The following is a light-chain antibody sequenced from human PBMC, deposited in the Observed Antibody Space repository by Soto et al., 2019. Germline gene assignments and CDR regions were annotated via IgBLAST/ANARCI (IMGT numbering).Light chain of an antibody. Sequence: ETVLTQSPGTLSLSPGERATLSCRASHTIRSNYLAWYRQTPGQAPRLLIYGASNRATGIEDRFSGSGSGTDFTLISSRLEPEDFALYYCQQYGRSPWTFGQGTKVEIK. V-gene: IGKV3-20*01. CDR1: HTIRSNY. CDR3: QQYGRSPWT. J-gene: IGKJ1*01. CDR2: GAS.